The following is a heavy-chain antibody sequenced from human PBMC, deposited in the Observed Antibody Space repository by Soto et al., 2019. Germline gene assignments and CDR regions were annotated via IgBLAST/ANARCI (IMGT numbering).Heavy chain of an antibody. CDR2: IYPGDSDT. Sequence: PGESLKISCKGSGYSFTSYWIGWVRQMPGKGLEWMGIIYPGDSDTRYSPSFQGQVTISADKSISTAYLQWSSLKASDTAMYYCARWEMNYTPLGAAAGDFDYWGQGTLVTVSS. J-gene: IGHJ4*02. CDR3: ARWEMNYTPLGAAAGDFDY. V-gene: IGHV5-51*01. D-gene: IGHD6-13*01. CDR1: GYSFTSYW.